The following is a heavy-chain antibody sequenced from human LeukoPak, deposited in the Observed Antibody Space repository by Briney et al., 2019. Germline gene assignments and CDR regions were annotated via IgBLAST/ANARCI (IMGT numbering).Heavy chain of an antibody. Sequence: ASETLSLTCSVSGGSISSSSYYWGWIRQPPGKGVEWIGSIHYSGSTYYNPSLKSRVTISVDTSKNQFSLKLSSVTAADTAVYYCARRPYYDILTGYYKAYYFDYWGQGTLVTVSS. J-gene: IGHJ4*02. CDR2: IHYSGST. CDR1: GGSISSSSYY. CDR3: ARRPYYDILTGYYKAYYFDY. V-gene: IGHV4-39*01. D-gene: IGHD3-9*01.